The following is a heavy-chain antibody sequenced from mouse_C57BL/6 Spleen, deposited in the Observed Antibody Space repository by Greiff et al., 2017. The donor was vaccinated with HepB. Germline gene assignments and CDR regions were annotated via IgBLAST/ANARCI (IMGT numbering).Heavy chain of an antibody. CDR1: GYTFTSYW. Sequence: QVQLQQPGAELVMPGASVKLSCKASGYTFTSYWMHWVKQRPGQGLEWIGEIDPSDSYTNYNQKFKGKSTLTVDKSSSTAYMQLSSLTSADSAVYYCARSASKGFAYWGQGTLVTVSA. CDR3: ARSASKGFAY. J-gene: IGHJ3*01. V-gene: IGHV1-69*01. CDR2: IDPSDSYT. D-gene: IGHD2-5*01.